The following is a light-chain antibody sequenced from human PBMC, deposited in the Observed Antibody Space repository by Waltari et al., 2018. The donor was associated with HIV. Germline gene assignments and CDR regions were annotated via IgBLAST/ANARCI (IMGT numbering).Light chain of an antibody. CDR3: QSYDNGLSTWV. CDR2: SNS. J-gene: IGLJ3*02. Sequence: QSVLTQPPSVSGAPGQRVNIFCSRRSSNLGAGYDVHWYQLLPGRAPKVVISSNSNRPSGVPGRFSGSKSGTSASLAITGLQAEDEGDYYCQSYDNGLSTWVFGGGTKLTVL. CDR1: SSNLGAGYD. V-gene: IGLV1-40*01.